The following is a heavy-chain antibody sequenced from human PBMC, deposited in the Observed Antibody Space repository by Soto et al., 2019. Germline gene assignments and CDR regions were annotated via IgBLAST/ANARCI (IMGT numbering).Heavy chain of an antibody. Sequence: SETLSLTCTVSGASISSYYWCWIRQPPGKGLEWIGYIYYSGSTNYNPSLKSRVTISVDTSKNQFSLKLSSVTAADTAVDYCARWEYSSGLGYWGQGTLVTVSS. J-gene: IGHJ4*02. V-gene: IGHV4-59*08. CDR1: GASISSYY. D-gene: IGHD6-19*01. CDR3: ARWEYSSGLGY. CDR2: IYYSGST.